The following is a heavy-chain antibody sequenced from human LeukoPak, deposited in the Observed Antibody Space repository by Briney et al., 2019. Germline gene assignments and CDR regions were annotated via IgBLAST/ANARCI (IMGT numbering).Heavy chain of an antibody. D-gene: IGHD3-10*01. Sequence: SETLSLTCTVSGGSISSGGYYWSWIRQHPGKGLEWIGYIYYSGSTYYNPSLKSRVTISVDTSKNQFSLKLSSVTAADTAVYYCARRGLSGTMVRGVIQGGYYYYYGMDVWGQGTTVTVSS. CDR2: IYYSGST. CDR3: ARRGLSGTMVRGVIQGGYYYYYGMDV. V-gene: IGHV4-31*03. J-gene: IGHJ6*02. CDR1: GGSISSGGYY.